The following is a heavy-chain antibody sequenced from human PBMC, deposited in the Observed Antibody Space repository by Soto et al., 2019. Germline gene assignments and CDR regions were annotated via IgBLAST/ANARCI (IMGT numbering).Heavy chain of an antibody. J-gene: IGHJ4*02. CDR3: ARGSGSD. Sequence: QITLKESGPTLVQPTQSLTLTCSFSGFSLSTSGVGVGWIRQPPGKALEWLALIYWDDDKRYSPSLKRRLTITKDTTKNQVVLTMTNLDPVDTATYYCARGSGSDWGQGTLVTVSS. CDR1: GFSLSTSGVG. CDR2: IYWDDDK. V-gene: IGHV2-5*02. D-gene: IGHD3-10*01.